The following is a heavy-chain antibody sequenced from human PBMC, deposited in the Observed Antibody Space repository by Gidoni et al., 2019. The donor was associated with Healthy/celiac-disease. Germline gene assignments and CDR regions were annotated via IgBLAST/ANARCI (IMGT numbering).Heavy chain of an antibody. CDR1: GFTFSSYA. Sequence: EVHLVESGGGLVQPGGSLRLSCAASGFTFSSYAMSWVRQAPGKGLEWVSAIRGSGGSTYYADSVKGRFTISRDNSKNTLYLQMNSLRAEDTAVYYCATGYSPYIGWELPPDYWGQGTLVTVSS. D-gene: IGHD1-26*01. CDR3: ATGYSPYIGWELPPDY. CDR2: IRGSGGST. V-gene: IGHV3-23*04. J-gene: IGHJ4*02.